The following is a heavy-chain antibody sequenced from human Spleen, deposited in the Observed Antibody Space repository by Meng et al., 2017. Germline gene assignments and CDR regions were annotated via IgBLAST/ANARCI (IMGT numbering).Heavy chain of an antibody. CDR3: GRDIRSHYFDY. CDR2: ILYDGSNK. D-gene: IGHD4-17*01. Sequence: VKLLESGGHLVQPCGSLRLSCAASGFTFSNYAMSWVRQAPGKGLEWVALILYDGSNKDYADAVKGRFTISRDNSKNTLYLQMNSLTAEDTAVYYCGRDIRSHYFDYWGQGTLVTVSS. V-gene: IGHV3-33*08. CDR1: GFTFSNYA. J-gene: IGHJ4*02.